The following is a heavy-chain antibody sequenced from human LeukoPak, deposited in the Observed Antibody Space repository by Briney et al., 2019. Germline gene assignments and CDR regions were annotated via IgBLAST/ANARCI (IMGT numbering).Heavy chain of an antibody. J-gene: IGHJ4*02. Sequence: PGGSLRLSCAASGFTFSSYSMNWVRQAPGKGLEWVSSISSSSSYIYHADSVKGRFTISRHNAKNSLYLQMNTLRAEDTAVYYCARDRHKYNYDSGGYPPYWGQGTLVTVSS. V-gene: IGHV3-21*01. CDR3: ARDRHKYNYDSGGYPPY. CDR2: ISSSSSYI. D-gene: IGHD3-22*01. CDR1: GFTFSSYS.